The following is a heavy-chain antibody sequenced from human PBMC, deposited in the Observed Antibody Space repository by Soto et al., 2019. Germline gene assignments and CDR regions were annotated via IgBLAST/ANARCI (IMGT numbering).Heavy chain of an antibody. CDR3: ARGGGYDFRSSQAPPIDV. CDR1: GDSISSGYY. CDR2: IYHSGTT. J-gene: IGHJ6*02. V-gene: IGHV4-38-2*01. Sequence: SETLSLTCAVSGDSISSGYYWAWIRQPPGEGLEWIGSIYHSGTTYYNPSLKSRVTISVDTSKNQFSLRLSSVTAADSAVYYCARGGGYDFRSSQAPPIDVWGQGTTVTVSS. D-gene: IGHD3-3*01.